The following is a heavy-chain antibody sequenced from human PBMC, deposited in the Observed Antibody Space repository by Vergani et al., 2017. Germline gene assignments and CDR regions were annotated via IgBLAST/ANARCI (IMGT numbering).Heavy chain of an antibody. D-gene: IGHD1-1*01. V-gene: IGHV3-72*01. J-gene: IGHJ3*01. Sequence: EVQVVESGGGLVQPGGSLRLSCAASGFIFSDHYMDWVRQAPGKGLEWVGRIRNKANDYTTQYAASVKGRFTISRDDSKSYLYLQMNSLQTEDTALYYTVRVKGSSLNDHLYDVWGQGTLVAVSS. CDR2: IRNKANDYTT. CDR3: VRVKGSSLNDHLYDV. CDR1: GFIFSDHY.